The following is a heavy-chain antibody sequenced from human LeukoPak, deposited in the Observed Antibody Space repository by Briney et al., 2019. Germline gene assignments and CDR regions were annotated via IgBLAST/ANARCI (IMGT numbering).Heavy chain of an antibody. CDR1: GFTFSSYA. Sequence: GGSLRLSCAASGFTFSSYAMSWVRQAPGEGLEWVSAISGSGGSTYYADSVKGRFTISRDNSKNTLYLQMNSLRAEDTAVYYCAKDLGHYYDSSGYPTMDAFDIWGQGTMVTVSS. V-gene: IGHV3-23*01. J-gene: IGHJ3*02. CDR2: ISGSGGST. CDR3: AKDLGHYYDSSGYPTMDAFDI. D-gene: IGHD3-22*01.